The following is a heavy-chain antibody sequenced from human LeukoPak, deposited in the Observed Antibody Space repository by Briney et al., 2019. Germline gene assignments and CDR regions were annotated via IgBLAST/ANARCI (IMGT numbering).Heavy chain of an antibody. J-gene: IGHJ4*02. CDR3: STDRKLTGLFDF. CDR2: IKRRSDGETT. CDR1: GFTFTDYA. V-gene: IGHV3-15*01. Sequence: GGSLRLSCTASGFTFTDYALSWVRQAPGKGLVWVARIKRRSDGETTDYAAPVKGRFTISRDDSKNTLYLQMNNLKTEDTAVYYCSTDRKLTGLFDFWGQGTQVTVSS. D-gene: IGHD3-9*01.